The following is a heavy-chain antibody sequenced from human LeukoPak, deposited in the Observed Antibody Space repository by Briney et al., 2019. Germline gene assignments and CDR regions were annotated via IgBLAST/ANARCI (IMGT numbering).Heavy chain of an antibody. D-gene: IGHD5-18*01. CDR1: GFTFSDYY. Sequence: GGSLILSCAASGFTFSDYYMSWIRQGPGKGLEWVSYISGGRSYTNYADSVKGRFTVSRDNAKNSLHLQMKSLTADDTAVYYCARGRIGYSSVFDFWGQGTLVTVSS. CDR3: ARGRIGYSSVFDF. J-gene: IGHJ4*02. V-gene: IGHV3-11*05. CDR2: ISGGRSYT.